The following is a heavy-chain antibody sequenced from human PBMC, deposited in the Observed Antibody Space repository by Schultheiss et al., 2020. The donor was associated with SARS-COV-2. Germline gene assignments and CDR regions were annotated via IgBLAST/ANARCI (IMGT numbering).Heavy chain of an antibody. V-gene: IGHV4-61*01. J-gene: IGHJ5*02. CDR1: GGSVSSGSYY. Sequence: SETLSLTCTVSGGSVSSGSYYWSWIRQPPGKGLEWIGYIYYSGSTNYNPSLKSRVTISVDTSKNQFSLKLNSVTAADTAVYYCARDRGYGDYWLDPWGQGTLVTVSS. CDR2: IYYSGST. D-gene: IGHD4-17*01. CDR3: ARDRGYGDYWLDP.